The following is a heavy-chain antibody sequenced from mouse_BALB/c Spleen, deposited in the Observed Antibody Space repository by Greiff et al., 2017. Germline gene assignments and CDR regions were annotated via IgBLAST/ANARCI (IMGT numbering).Heavy chain of an antibody. CDR3: ASYWDPYAMDY. V-gene: IGHV14-3*02. D-gene: IGHD4-1*01. CDR2: IDPANGNT. Sequence: VQLKESGAELVKPGASVKLSCTASGFNIKDTYMHWVKQRPEQGLEWIGRIDPANGNTKYDPKFQGKATITADTSSNTAYLQLSSLTSEDTAVYYCASYWDPYAMDYWGQGTSVTVSS. CDR1: GFNIKDTY. J-gene: IGHJ4*01.